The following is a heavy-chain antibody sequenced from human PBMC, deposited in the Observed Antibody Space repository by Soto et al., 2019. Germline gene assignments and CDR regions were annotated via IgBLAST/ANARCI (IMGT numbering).Heavy chain of an antibody. V-gene: IGHV3-33*01. D-gene: IGHD3-22*01. CDR2: ICYDGSNK. J-gene: IGHJ3*02. CDR1: GFTVGSYD. Sequence: SLRLSCGASGFTVGSYDMHWVRQAPGKGLEGVAVICYDGSNKYYADSVKGRFTISRDNSKNTLYLQMNSLRAEDTAVYYCARDPLVRTYYYDSSGYYPKLTFGLGHAFDIWGQGTMATVS. CDR3: ARDPLVRTYYYDSSGYYPKLTFGLGHAFDI.